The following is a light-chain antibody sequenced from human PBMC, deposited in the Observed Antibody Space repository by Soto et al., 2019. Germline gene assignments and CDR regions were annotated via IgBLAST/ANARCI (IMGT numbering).Light chain of an antibody. J-gene: IGKJ3*01. CDR1: QSINSRY. CDR2: GAS. V-gene: IGKV3-20*01. Sequence: EIVLTQSPGTLSLSPGERATLSCRASQSINSRYLAWYQQKPGQAPRLLIYGASSRATGIPDRFSGSGSGTDFTLTIRRLEPEDFAVYYCQQLGSSPGFTFGPGTIVDIK. CDR3: QQLGSSPGFT.